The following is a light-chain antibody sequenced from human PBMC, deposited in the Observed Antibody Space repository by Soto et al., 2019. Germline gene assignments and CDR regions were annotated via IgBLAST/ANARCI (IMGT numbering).Light chain of an antibody. V-gene: IGLV2-23*02. CDR1: SSDVGSYNL. Sequence: QCALTQPASVSGSPGQSNTISCTGTSSDVGSYNLVSWYQQHPGKAPKLMIYEVSKRPSGVSNRFSGSKSGNTASLTISGLQAEDEADYYCCSYAGSSIVVFGGGTKLTVL. CDR3: CSYAGSSIVV. J-gene: IGLJ2*01. CDR2: EVS.